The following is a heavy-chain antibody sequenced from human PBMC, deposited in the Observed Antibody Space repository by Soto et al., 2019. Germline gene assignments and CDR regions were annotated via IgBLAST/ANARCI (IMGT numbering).Heavy chain of an antibody. V-gene: IGHV1-2*02. J-gene: IGHJ6*02. CDR2: INPNSGGT. CDR1: GYTFTGYY. CDR3: ARDGGYCSSTSCYSYYYYGMDV. Sequence: ASVKVSCKASGYTFTGYYMHWVRQAPGQGLEWMGWINPNSGGTNYAQKFQGRVTMTRDTSISTAYMELSRLRSDDTAVYYCARDGGYCSSTSCYSYYYYGMDVWGQGTTVTVSS. D-gene: IGHD2-2*01.